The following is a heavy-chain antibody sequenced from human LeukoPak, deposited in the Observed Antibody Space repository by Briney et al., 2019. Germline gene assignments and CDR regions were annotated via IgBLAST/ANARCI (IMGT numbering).Heavy chain of an antibody. Sequence: GGSLRLSCAASGFIFSSYWMYWVRQDPEKGLVWVSRINGDGANTAYADFVQGRFTISRDNAKNTLYLQMSSLRAEDTALYYCVRDRIKNGYDAFDIWGQETMVTVSS. J-gene: IGHJ3*02. V-gene: IGHV3-74*01. CDR1: GFIFSSYW. D-gene: IGHD5-18*01. CDR3: VRDRIKNGYDAFDI. CDR2: INGDGANT.